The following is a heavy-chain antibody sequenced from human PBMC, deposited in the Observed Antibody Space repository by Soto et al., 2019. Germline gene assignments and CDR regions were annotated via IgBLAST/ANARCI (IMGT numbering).Heavy chain of an antibody. Sequence: GGTLRLSCAASGFTFSDYYMSWIRQAPGKGLEWVSYISSSGSTIYYADTVKGRFTISRDNAKNSLYLQMTSLRAEDRAVYYCARDEDDFWSGLAFDIWGQGTMVTVSS. V-gene: IGHV3-11*01. CDR3: ARDEDDFWSGLAFDI. CDR1: GFTFSDYY. D-gene: IGHD3-3*01. CDR2: ISSSGSTI. J-gene: IGHJ3*02.